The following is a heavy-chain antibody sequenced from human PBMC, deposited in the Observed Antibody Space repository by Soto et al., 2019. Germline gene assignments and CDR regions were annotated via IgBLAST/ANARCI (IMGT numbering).Heavy chain of an antibody. V-gene: IGHV3-30*18. J-gene: IGHJ6*02. CDR2: ISYDGDNK. CDR3: AKDREQLWLVPYYGMDV. Sequence: PGGSLRLSCAASGFTFSTSGMHWVRQAPGKGLEWVAMISYDGDNKYYTDSVKGRFTISRGNSKNTLYLEMNSLRDEDTAVYHCAKDREQLWLVPYYGMDVWGQGTTVTVSS. D-gene: IGHD5-18*01. CDR1: GFTFSTSG.